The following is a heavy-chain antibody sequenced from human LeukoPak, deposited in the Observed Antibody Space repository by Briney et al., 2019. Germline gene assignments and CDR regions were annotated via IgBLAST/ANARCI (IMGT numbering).Heavy chain of an antibody. CDR1: GGSFSGYY. CDR2: INHSGST. J-gene: IGHJ4*02. CDR3: ARGPDYGGNYRIFDY. V-gene: IGHV4-34*01. Sequence: PSETLSLTCAVYGGSFSGYYWSWIRQPPGKGLEWIGEINHSGSTNYNPSLKSRVTISVDTSKNQFSLKLSSVTAADTAVYYCARGPDYGGNYRIFDYRGQGTLVTVSS. D-gene: IGHD4-23*01.